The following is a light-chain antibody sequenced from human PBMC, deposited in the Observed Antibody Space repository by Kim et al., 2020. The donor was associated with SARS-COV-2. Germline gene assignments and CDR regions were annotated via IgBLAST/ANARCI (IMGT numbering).Light chain of an antibody. V-gene: IGLV3-19*01. CDR1: SLRSYY. CDR3: NSRDSNDNVV. CDR2: GKN. J-gene: IGLJ2*01. Sequence: SSELTQDPAVSVALGQTVSITCQGDSLRSYYATWYQQKPGQAPILVIYGKNNRPSGIPDRFSGSSSGNIASLTITGTQAGDEADYYCNSRDSNDNVVFGGGTKLTVL.